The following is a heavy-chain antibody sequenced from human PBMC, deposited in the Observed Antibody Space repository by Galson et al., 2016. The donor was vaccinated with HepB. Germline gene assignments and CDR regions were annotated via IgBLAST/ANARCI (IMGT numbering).Heavy chain of an antibody. D-gene: IGHD3-22*01. J-gene: IGHJ4*02. V-gene: IGHV1-46*02. CDR3: FDSSGYNPN. CDR2: IYSDGDST. CDR1: GFSFINYNYY. Sequence: SVKVSCKASGFSFINYNYYIHWVRQAPGQGLECMGMIYSDGDSTTYAQKFEGRVTVTRAPSSTTVYVELSSLRSEDTAIYYCFDSSGYNPNWGQGTLVTVSS.